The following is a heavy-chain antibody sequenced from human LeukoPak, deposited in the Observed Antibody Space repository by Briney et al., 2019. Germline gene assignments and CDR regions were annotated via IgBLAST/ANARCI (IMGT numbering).Heavy chain of an antibody. CDR1: GYTFTSYG. Sequence: ASVKVSCKASGYTFTSYGMSWVRQAPGQGLEWMGWISAYNGNTNYAQKLQGRVTMTTDTSTSTAYMELRSLRSDDTAVYYCARDHYYGSGSYYTYYYYYGMDVWGQGTTVTVSS. V-gene: IGHV1-18*01. CDR2: ISAYNGNT. D-gene: IGHD3-10*01. CDR3: ARDHYYGSGSYYTYYYYYGMDV. J-gene: IGHJ6*02.